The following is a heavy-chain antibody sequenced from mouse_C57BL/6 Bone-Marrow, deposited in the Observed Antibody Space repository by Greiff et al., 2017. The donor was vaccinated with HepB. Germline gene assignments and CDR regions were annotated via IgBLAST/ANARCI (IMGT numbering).Heavy chain of an antibody. J-gene: IGHJ1*03. CDR1: GFNIKDDY. CDR2: IDPENGDT. Sequence: DVKLVESGAELVRPGASVKLSCTASGFNIKDDYMHWVKQRPEQGLEWIGWIDPENGDTEYASKFQGKATITADTSSNTAYLQLSSLTSEDTAVYYCTTHYYGSSYGFDVWGTGTTVTVSS. V-gene: IGHV14-4*01. D-gene: IGHD1-1*01. CDR3: TTHYYGSSYGFDV.